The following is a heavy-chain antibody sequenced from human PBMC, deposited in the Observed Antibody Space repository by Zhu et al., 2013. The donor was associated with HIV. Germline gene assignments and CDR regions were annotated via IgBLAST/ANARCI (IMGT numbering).Heavy chain of an antibody. CDR1: GFTFSSYS. Sequence: VQLVESGGGLVQPGGSLRLSCAASGFTFSSYSMNWVRQAPGKGLEWVSYISSSSSTIYYADSVKGRFTISRDNAKNSLYLQMNSLRAEDTAVYYCARDREGYDILTGYYKATYYYYMDVWGKGTTVTVSS. D-gene: IGHD3-9*01. CDR2: ISSSSSTI. V-gene: IGHV3-48*04. CDR3: ARDREGYDILTGYYKATYYYYMDV. J-gene: IGHJ6*03.